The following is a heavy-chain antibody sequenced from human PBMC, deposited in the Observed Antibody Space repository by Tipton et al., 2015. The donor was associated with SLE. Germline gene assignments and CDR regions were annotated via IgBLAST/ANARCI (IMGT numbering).Heavy chain of an antibody. CDR1: GGSISSGGYY. Sequence: TLSLTCTVSGGSISSGGYYWSWIRQHPGKGLEWIGYIYYSGSTYYNPSLKSRVTTSVDTSKNQFSLKLSSVTAADTAVYYCASQVSSGWPYYYYYGMDVWGQGTTVTVSS. V-gene: IGHV4-31*03. CDR3: ASQVSSGWPYYYYYGMDV. J-gene: IGHJ6*02. CDR2: IYYSGST. D-gene: IGHD6-19*01.